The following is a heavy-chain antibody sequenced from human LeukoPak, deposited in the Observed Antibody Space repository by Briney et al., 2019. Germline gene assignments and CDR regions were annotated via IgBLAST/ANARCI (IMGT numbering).Heavy chain of an antibody. D-gene: IGHD5-12*01. CDR1: GGSFSGYY. V-gene: IGHV4-34*01. J-gene: IGHJ4*02. Sequence: SETLSLTCAVYGGSFSGYYWSWIRQPPGEGLEWIGDINHCGSTNYNPSLKSRVTVSVDTSKYHFSLKLSSVTAADTAVYYWARGRYTGYARWGQGTLVTVSS. CDR3: ARGRYTGYAR. CDR2: INHCGST.